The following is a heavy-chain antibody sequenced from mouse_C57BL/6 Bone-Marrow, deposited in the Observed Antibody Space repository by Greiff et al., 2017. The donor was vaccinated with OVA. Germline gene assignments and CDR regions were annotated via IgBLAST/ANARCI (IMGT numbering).Heavy chain of an antibody. CDR2: INPNSGTT. V-gene: IGHV1-39*01. CDR1: GYPFTDYN. CDR3: AFYYGSSYRYFDV. D-gene: IGHD1-1*01. J-gene: IGHJ1*03. Sequence: EVQLQQSGPELVKPGASVKISCKASGYPFTDYNMNWVKQSNGKSLEWIGVINPNSGTTSYNQKFKGKATLTVDQSSSTAYMQLNSLTSEDSAVYYCAFYYGSSYRYFDVWGTGTTVTVSS.